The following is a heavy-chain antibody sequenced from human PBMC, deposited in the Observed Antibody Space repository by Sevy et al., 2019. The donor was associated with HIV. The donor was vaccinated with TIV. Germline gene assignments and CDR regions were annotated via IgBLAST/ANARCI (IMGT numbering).Heavy chain of an antibody. D-gene: IGHD6-19*01. CDR3: ARVSTGSGWYRYYYYMGV. CDR1: GGSISSYY. Sequence: SETLSLTCTVSGGSISSYYWSWIRQPAGKGLEWIGRIYTSGSTNYNPSLKSRVTMSVDTSKNQFSLKLSSLTAADTAVYYCARVSTGSGWYRYYYYMGVWGKGTTVTVSS. J-gene: IGHJ6*03. V-gene: IGHV4-4*07. CDR2: IYTSGST.